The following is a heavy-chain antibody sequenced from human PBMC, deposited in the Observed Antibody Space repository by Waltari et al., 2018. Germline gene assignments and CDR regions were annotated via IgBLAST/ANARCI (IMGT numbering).Heavy chain of an antibody. CDR3: ARDLSWYFYMDI. J-gene: IGHJ6*03. Sequence: QVQLVQSGAEVKKPGASVKVSCKASGYSFTTYYIHWVRQAPGQGLEWMGRINPNSGATNYAQRVQGRVTLTRDTAINTAYMELRGLRFDDTAVYFCARDLSWYFYMDIWGKGTAVTVSS. CDR1: GYSFTTYY. CDR2: INPNSGAT. V-gene: IGHV1-2*06.